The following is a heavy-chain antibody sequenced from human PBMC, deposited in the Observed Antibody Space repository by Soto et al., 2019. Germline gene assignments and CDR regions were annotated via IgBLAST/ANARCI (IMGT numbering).Heavy chain of an antibody. Sequence: PGGFLRLSCAGSGFTLNSYSMNWVRQAPGKGLEWVSYLSISRSTIYYADSVKGRFTISRDDAKNSLYLQMNSLRDDDTAVYFCVRGRSDSLMDVWGQGTTVTVSS. V-gene: IGHV3-48*02. CDR2: LSISRSTI. CDR3: VRGRSDSLMDV. CDR1: GFTLNSYS. J-gene: IGHJ6*02.